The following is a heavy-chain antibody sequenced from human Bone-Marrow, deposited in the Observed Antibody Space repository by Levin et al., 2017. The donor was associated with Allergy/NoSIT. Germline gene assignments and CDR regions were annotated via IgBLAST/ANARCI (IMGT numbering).Heavy chain of an antibody. J-gene: IGHJ3*02. CDR3: ARASGLESLLSYKAFDI. D-gene: IGHD3-3*01. CDR1: GFTFSDYY. CDR2: ITNDGATT. V-gene: IGHV3-11*01. Sequence: GESLKISCAASGFTFSDYYMSWIRQAPGKGLEWVSYITNDGATTYYGGSVKGRFTISRDNAKNSMFLQMSSLRAEDTAVYYCARASGLESLLSYKAFDIWGQGTMVTVSS.